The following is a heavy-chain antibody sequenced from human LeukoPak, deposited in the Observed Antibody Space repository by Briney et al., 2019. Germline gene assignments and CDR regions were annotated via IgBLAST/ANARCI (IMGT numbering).Heavy chain of an antibody. D-gene: IGHD6-13*01. CDR3: ARVGIGYSSILFDP. Sequence: SVKVSCKASGGTFSSYAISWVRQAPGQGLEWMGRIIPILGIANYAQKFQGRVTITADKSTSTAYMELSSLRSEDAAVYYCARVGIGYSSILFDPWGQGTLVTVSS. CDR1: GGTFSSYA. J-gene: IGHJ5*02. V-gene: IGHV1-69*04. CDR2: IIPILGIA.